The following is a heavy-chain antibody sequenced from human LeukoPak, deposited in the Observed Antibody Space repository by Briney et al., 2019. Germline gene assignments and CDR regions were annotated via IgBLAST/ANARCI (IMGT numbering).Heavy chain of an antibody. J-gene: IGHJ6*03. CDR1: GYTFTSYY. Sequence: SVKLSCKASGYTFTSYYMYWVRQAPGQGLEWMGIINPSGGSTNYAQKFQGRVTVTRDTSTSTVYMELSSLRSEDTAVYYCARGPRITMVRGGQWYYYMDVWGKGTTVTISS. CDR2: INPSGGST. D-gene: IGHD3-10*01. V-gene: IGHV1-46*01. CDR3: ARGPRITMVRGGQWYYYMDV.